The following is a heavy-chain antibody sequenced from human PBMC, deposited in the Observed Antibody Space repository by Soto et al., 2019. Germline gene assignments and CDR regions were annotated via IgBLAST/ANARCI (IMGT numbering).Heavy chain of an antibody. CDR2: IWYDGSNK. J-gene: IGHJ3*02. CDR3: ARDLGCSGGSCYSDAFDI. Sequence: GGSLRLSCAASGFTFSSYGMHWVRQAPGKGLEWVAVIWYDGSNKYYADSVKGRFTISRDNSKNTLYLQMNSLRAEDTAVYYCARDLGCSGGSCYSDAFDIWGQGTMVTVSS. V-gene: IGHV3-33*01. D-gene: IGHD2-15*01. CDR1: GFTFSSYG.